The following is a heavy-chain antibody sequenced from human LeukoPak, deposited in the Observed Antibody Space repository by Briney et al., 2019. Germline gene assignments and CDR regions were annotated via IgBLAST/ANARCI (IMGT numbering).Heavy chain of an antibody. CDR1: GYTFTSYY. CDR3: ARALMQQLPRLGGAEYFQH. D-gene: IGHD6-13*01. J-gene: IGHJ1*01. CDR2: INPSGGST. V-gene: IGHV1-46*01. Sequence: ASVKVSCKASGYTFTSYYMHWVRQAPGQGLEWMGIINPSGGSTSYAQKFQGRVTMTRDTSTSTVYMELSSLRSEDTAVYYCARALMQQLPRLGGAEYFQHWGQGTLVTVSS.